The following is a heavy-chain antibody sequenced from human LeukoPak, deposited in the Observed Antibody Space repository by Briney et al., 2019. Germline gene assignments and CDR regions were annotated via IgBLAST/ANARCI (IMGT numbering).Heavy chain of an antibody. Sequence: GTSLRLSCAASGFTFTSYVMHWVRQAPGKGLEWVALITYDGYYKYYSDSVKGRFTISSDTSKNTLYLQMNSLRAEDTAVYYCTRDLSPVVRASPMGYWGQGTLVTVSS. J-gene: IGHJ4*02. V-gene: IGHV3-30*03. CDR3: TRDLSPVVRASPMGY. CDR2: ITYDGYYK. D-gene: IGHD3-10*01. CDR1: GFTFTSYV.